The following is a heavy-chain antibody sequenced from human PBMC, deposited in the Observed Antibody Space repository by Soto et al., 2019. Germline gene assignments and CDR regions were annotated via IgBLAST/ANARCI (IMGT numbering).Heavy chain of an antibody. V-gene: IGHV3-30-3*01. CDR3: AEIVGATTGY. Sequence: QVQLVESGGGVVQPGRSLRLSCAASGFTFSSYAMHWVRQAPGKGLEWVAVISYDGSNKYYADSVKGRFTISRDNSKNTLYLQMNSLRAEDTAVYYCAEIVGATTGYWGQGTLVTVSS. CDR2: ISYDGSNK. J-gene: IGHJ4*02. D-gene: IGHD1-26*01. CDR1: GFTFSSYA.